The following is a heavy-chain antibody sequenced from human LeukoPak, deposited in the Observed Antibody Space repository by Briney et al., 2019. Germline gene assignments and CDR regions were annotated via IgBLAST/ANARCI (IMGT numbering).Heavy chain of an antibody. CDR3: AKLGFGYCTNGVCSTWAEYFQH. Sequence: GGSLRLSCAASGFTFSSYAMNWVRQAPGKGLEWVSSISGSGGSTYYADSVKGRFTISRDNSKNTLYLQMNSLRAEDTAVYYCAKLGFGYCTNGVCSTWAEYFQHWGQGTLVTVSS. V-gene: IGHV3-23*01. J-gene: IGHJ1*01. D-gene: IGHD2-8*01. CDR2: ISGSGGST. CDR1: GFTFSSYA.